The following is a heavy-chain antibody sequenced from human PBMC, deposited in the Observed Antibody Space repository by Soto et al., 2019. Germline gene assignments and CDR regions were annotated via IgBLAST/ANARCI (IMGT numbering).Heavy chain of an antibody. V-gene: IGHV3-23*01. CDR1: GFTFSSYA. D-gene: IGHD4-17*01. J-gene: IGHJ2*01. CDR3: AKDPETTVTSYWYFDL. CDR2: ISGSGGST. Sequence: PGGSLRLSCAASGFTFSSYAMSWVRQAPGKGLEWVSAISGSGGSTYYADSVKGRFTISRDNSKNTLYLQMNSLRAEDTAVYYCAKDPETTVTSYWYFDLWGRGTLVTVS.